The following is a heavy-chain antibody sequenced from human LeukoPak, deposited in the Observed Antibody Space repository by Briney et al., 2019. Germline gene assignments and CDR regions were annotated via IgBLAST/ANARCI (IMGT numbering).Heavy chain of an antibody. J-gene: IGHJ5*02. CDR2: IYYSGST. Sequence: SETLSLTCTVSGVSITTYYWSWIRQPPGKGLEWIGFIYYSGSTYYNPSLKSRDTISVDKSKNQFSLKLNSVTAADTAVYYCARSGCYYNWFDPWGQGTLVTVSS. D-gene: IGHD3-10*01. V-gene: IGHV4-59*08. CDR1: GVSITTYY. CDR3: ARSGCYYNWFDP.